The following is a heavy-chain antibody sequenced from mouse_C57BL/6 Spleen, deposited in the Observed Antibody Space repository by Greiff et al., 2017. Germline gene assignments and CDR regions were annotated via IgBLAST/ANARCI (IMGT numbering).Heavy chain of an antibody. V-gene: IGHV1-72*01. CDR2: IDPKSGGT. CDR3: ARSIFITTVPPDY. CDR1: GYTFTSYW. D-gene: IGHD1-1*01. Sequence: QVQLQQPGAELVKPGASVKLSCKASGYTFTSYWMHWVKQRPGRGLEWIGRIDPKSGGTKYNEKFKSKATLTVDKPSSTAYMQLSSLTSEDSAVYYCARSIFITTVPPDYWGQGTTLTVSS. J-gene: IGHJ2*01.